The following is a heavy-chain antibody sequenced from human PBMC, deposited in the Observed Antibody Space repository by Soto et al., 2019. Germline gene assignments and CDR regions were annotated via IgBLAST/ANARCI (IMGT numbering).Heavy chain of an antibody. D-gene: IGHD6-19*01. V-gene: IGHV3-53*01. CDR1: GFTVSSNY. CDR2: IYSGGST. J-gene: IGHJ3*02. Sequence: GSLRLSCAASGFTVSSNYMSWVSQAPGKGLEWVSVIYSGGSTYYADSVKGRFTISRDNSKNTLYLQMNSLRAEDTAVYYCARRAVARDAFDIWGQGTMVTVSS. CDR3: ARRAVARDAFDI.